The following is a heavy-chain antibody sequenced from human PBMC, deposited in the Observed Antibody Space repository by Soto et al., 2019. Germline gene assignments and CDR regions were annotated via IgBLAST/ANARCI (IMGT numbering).Heavy chain of an antibody. Sequence: PSQTLSLTCTVSGGSISSGGYYWGCIRQHPGKGLEWIGYIYYRGSTYYNPSLKSRVTVSVDASKYQFSLKLSSVTAADTAVYSCARDGGDCSSTSCYWKYNWFDPWGQGTLVTVSS. CDR2: IYYRGST. CDR1: GGSISSGGYY. D-gene: IGHD2-2*01. J-gene: IGHJ5*02. CDR3: ARDGGDCSSTSCYWKYNWFDP. V-gene: IGHV4-31*03.